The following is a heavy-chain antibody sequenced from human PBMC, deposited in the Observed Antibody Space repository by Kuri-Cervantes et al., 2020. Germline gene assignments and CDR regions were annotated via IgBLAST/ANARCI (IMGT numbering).Heavy chain of an antibody. CDR1: GYTFTSYG. V-gene: IGHV1-18*01. CDR2: ISAYNGNT. J-gene: IGHJ5*02. CDR3: ARDVAVAGSNWFDP. Sequence: ASVKVSCKASGYTFTSYGISWVRQAPGQGLEWMGWISAYNGNTNYAQKLQGRVTMTRDTSTSTVYMELSSLRSEDTAVYYCARDVAVAGSNWFDPWGQGTLVTVSS. D-gene: IGHD6-19*01.